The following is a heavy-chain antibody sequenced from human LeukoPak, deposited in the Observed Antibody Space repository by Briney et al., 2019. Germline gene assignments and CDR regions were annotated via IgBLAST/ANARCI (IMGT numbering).Heavy chain of an antibody. V-gene: IGHV3-20*04. CDR1: GFSFSSYT. CDR2: INWNGGST. Sequence: GGSLRLSCSASGFSFSSYTMTWVRQAPGKGLEWVSGINWNGGSTGYADSVKGRFTISRDNAKNSLFLHMNSLRVEDTALYYCARDRVVVATTTPAYWYFDIWGRGTLVTVSS. CDR3: ARDRVVVATTTPAYWYFDI. D-gene: IGHD2-15*01. J-gene: IGHJ2*01.